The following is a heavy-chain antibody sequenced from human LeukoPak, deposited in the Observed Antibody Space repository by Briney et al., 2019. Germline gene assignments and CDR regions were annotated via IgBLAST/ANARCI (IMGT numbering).Heavy chain of an antibody. CDR2: ISYDGSNK. V-gene: IGHV3-30*04. J-gene: IGHJ6*03. D-gene: IGHD5-12*01. Sequence: GGSLRLSCAASGFTFSSYAMHWVRQAPGKGLEWVAVISYDGSNKYYADSVKGRFTISRDNSKNTLYLQMNSLRAEDTAVYYCARALSGYDWGYYYYMDVWGKGTTVTISS. CDR3: ARALSGYDWGYYYYMDV. CDR1: GFTFSSYA.